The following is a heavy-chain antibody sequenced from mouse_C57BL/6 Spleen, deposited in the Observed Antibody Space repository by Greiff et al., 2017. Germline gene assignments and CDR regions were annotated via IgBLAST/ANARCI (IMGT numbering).Heavy chain of an antibody. CDR1: GYAFSSSW. CDR3: AREGDYGSNYFDY. Sequence: VKLQESGPELVKPGASVKISCKASGYAFSSSWMNWVKQRPGKGLEWIGRIYPGDGDTNYNGKFKGKATLTADKSSSTAYMQLSSLTSEDSAVYFCAREGDYGSNYFDYWGQGTTLTVSS. J-gene: IGHJ2*01. CDR2: IYPGDGDT. D-gene: IGHD1-1*01. V-gene: IGHV1-82*01.